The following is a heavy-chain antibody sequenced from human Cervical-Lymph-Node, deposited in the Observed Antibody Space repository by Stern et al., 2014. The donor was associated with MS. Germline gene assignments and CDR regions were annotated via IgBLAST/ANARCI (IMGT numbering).Heavy chain of an antibody. CDR1: GYNFSTYW. CDR2: IYPGDSNI. J-gene: IGHJ4*02. Sequence: EEQLEESGAEVRKPGESVKISCKASGYNFSTYWIGRVGHMPGKGLEWMGIIYPGDSNIRYSPSFQVQVTISADKSISTAYLQWSSLKASDTAMYYCARRIAGSLDYWGQGTLVTVSS. V-gene: IGHV5-51*01. CDR3: ARRIAGSLDY. D-gene: IGHD6-13*01.